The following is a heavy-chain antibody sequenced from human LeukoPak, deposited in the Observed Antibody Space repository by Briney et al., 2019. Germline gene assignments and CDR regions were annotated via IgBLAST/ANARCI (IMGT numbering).Heavy chain of an antibody. CDR2: INPSGGGT. V-gene: IGHV1-46*01. Sequence: PEASVKVSCKASGYTFTSYYMHCVRQAPGQGLEWMGIINPSGGGTSYAQKFQGRDTMTRDTSTSTVYMELSSLRSEDTAVYYCARDPRGRDYFDYWGQGTLVTVSS. J-gene: IGHJ4*02. CDR3: ARDPRGRDYFDY. CDR1: GYTFTSYY.